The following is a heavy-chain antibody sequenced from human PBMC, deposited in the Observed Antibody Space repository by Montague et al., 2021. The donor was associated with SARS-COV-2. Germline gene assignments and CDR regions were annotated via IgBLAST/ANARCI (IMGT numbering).Heavy chain of an antibody. D-gene: IGHD5-18*01. CDR3: AHKSAMFTASYFDY. CDR2: IYWDDDK. Sequence: PALVKPTQTLTLTCTFSGFSLSTSGVGVGWIRQPPGKALEWLALIYWDDDKRYSPSLKSRITITKDTSKNQVVLTMTNMDPVDTATYYCAHKSAMFTASYFDYWGQGTLVTVSS. V-gene: IGHV2-5*02. CDR1: GFSLSTSGVG. J-gene: IGHJ4*02.